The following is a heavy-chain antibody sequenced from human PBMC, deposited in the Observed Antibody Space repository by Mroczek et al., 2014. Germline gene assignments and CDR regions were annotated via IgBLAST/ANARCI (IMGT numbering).Heavy chain of an antibody. V-gene: IGHV3-30-3*01. Sequence: VQLGGSLGGGVVQPGRSLRLSCAASGFTFSSYAMHWVRQAPGKGLEWVAVISYDGSNKYYADSVKGRFTISRDNSKNTLYLQMNSLRAEDTAVYYCARGLMASTGYCSSTSCYLSGWFDPWGQGTLVTVSS. J-gene: IGHJ5*02. CDR3: ARGLMASTGYCSSTSCYLSGWFDP. D-gene: IGHD2-2*01. CDR2: ISYDGSNK. CDR1: GFTFSSYA.